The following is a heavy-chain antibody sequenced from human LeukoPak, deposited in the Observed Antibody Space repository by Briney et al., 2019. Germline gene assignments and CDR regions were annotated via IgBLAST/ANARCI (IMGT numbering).Heavy chain of an antibody. J-gene: IGHJ4*02. Sequence: GGSLRLSCAASGFTFSSYSMNWVRQAPGKGLEWVSSISSSSSYIYYADSVKGRFTISRDNAKNSLYLQMNSLRAEGTAAYYCARGGVSQDYFDYWGQGTLVTVSS. D-gene: IGHD6-13*01. V-gene: IGHV3-21*01. CDR3: ARGGVSQDYFDY. CDR2: ISSSSSYI. CDR1: GFTFSSYS.